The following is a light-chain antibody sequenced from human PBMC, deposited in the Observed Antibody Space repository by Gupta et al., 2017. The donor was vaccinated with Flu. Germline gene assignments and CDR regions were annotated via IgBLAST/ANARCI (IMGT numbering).Light chain of an antibody. CDR3: CAVGAACV. Sequence: GQSVAISCTGTSSDVGAYNYVSWYQQYPGKHLKLIIDDVTKRPSGVPDRFTGSKSGNTASLTLSGLEAEDEADYHCCAVGAACVFGGGTKLTVL. CDR2: DVT. CDR1: SSDVGAYNY. V-gene: IGLV2-11*03. J-gene: IGLJ2*01.